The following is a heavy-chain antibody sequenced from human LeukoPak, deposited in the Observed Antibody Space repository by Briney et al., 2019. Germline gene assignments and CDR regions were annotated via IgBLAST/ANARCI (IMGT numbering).Heavy chain of an antibody. CDR1: RYTFTTYG. J-gene: IGHJ6*03. CDR2: ISGHNGNT. D-gene: IGHD3-3*01. V-gene: IGHV1-18*01. CDR3: ARGRAYYDFWSGEYYYYYYMDV. Sequence: ASVKVSFKASRYTFTTYGISWVRQAPGQGLAWMGWISGHNGNTDYEQRLRGRVTMSTEISTSTAYMELRSLRSDDTAVYYCARGRAYYDFWSGEYYYYYYMDVWGKGTTVTVSS.